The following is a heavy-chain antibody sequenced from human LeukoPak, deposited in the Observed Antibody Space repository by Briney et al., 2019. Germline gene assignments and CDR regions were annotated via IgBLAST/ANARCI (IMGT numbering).Heavy chain of an antibody. Sequence: PSGTLSLTCAVSGDSISTSKWWSWVRQPPGKGLEWIGEIYHSGSTNYNPSLKSRVTISVDTSKNQFSLKLSSVTAADTAVYYCARSGGGSYYFQTSADAFDIWGQGTMVTVSS. J-gene: IGHJ3*02. CDR3: ARSGGGSYYFQTSADAFDI. CDR1: GDSISTSKW. D-gene: IGHD1-26*01. CDR2: IYHSGST. V-gene: IGHV4-4*02.